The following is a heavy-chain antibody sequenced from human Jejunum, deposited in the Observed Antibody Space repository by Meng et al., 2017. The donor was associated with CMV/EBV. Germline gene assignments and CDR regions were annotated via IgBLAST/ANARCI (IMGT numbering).Heavy chain of an antibody. CDR1: DDSISSYY. V-gene: IGHV4-4*07. CDR3: AKEMSRTGFFDY. J-gene: IGHJ4*02. CDR2: IHSSGAT. D-gene: IGHD5-24*01. Sequence: QLQESGPGLVEPSETLSRPCTVSDDSISSYYWSWIRQPAGKGLEWIGRIHSSGATNYNPSLKSRVSMSVDMAKKQFSLNLNSVTAADTAVYYCAKEMSRTGFFDYWGQGTMVTVSS.